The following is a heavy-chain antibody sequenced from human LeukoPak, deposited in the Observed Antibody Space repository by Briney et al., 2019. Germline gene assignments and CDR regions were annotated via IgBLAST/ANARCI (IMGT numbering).Heavy chain of an antibody. V-gene: IGHV3-21*04. CDR1: GFTFSTYS. Sequence: GGSLRLSCAASGFTFSTYSMNWVRQAPGKGLEWVSSISSSSSYIYYADSVKGRFTISRDNAKNTLYLQMNSLRAEDTAVYYCASARGGYCTNGVCYTPYYYYMDVWGKGTTVTVSS. D-gene: IGHD2-8*01. CDR3: ASARGGYCTNGVCYTPYYYYMDV. J-gene: IGHJ6*03. CDR2: ISSSSSYI.